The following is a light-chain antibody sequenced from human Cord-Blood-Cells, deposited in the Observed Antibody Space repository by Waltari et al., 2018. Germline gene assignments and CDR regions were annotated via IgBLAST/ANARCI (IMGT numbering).Light chain of an antibody. CDR1: QSISSY. CDR2: AAS. Sequence: DIQMTQSPSSLSASVGARVAINCRASQSISSYLNWYQQKPGKAPKLLIYAASSLQSGVPSRFSGSGSGTDFTLTISSLQPEDFATYYCQQSYSTPPWTFGQGTKVEIK. V-gene: IGKV1-39*01. J-gene: IGKJ1*01. CDR3: QQSYSTPPWT.